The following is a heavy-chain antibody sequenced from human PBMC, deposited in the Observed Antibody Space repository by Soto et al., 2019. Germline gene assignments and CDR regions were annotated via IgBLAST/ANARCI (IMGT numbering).Heavy chain of an antibody. J-gene: IGHJ3*02. CDR3: ARDRWAYYYDSSGSARAFDI. CDR2: IIPIFGTA. V-gene: IGHV1-69*13. D-gene: IGHD3-22*01. CDR1: GGTFSSYA. Sequence: SVKVSGKASGGTFSSYAISWVRQAPGQGLEWMGGIIPIFGTANYAQKFQGRVTITADESTSTAYMELSSLRSEDTAVYYCARDRWAYYYDSSGSARAFDIWGQGTMVTVSS.